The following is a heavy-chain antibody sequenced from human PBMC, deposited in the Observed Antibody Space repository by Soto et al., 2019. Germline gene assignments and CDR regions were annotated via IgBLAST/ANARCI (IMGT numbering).Heavy chain of an antibody. J-gene: IGHJ4*02. CDR3: AREGLSGYYYDSSGYYYTYYFDY. CDR2: IYTSGST. CDR1: GGSISSYY. V-gene: IGHV4-4*07. D-gene: IGHD3-22*01. Sequence: SETLSLTCTVSGGSISSYYWSWIRQPAGKGLEWIGRIYTSGSTNYNPSLKSRVTMSVDTSKNQFSLKLSSVTAADTAVYYCAREGLSGYYYDSSGYYYTYYFDYWGQGTLVTVSS.